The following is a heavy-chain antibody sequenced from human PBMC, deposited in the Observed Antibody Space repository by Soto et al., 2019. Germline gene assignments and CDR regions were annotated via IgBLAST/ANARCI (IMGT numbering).Heavy chain of an antibody. CDR1: GFIFSNYV. CDR3: AREVLWSRYFDY. V-gene: IGHV3-30-3*01. D-gene: IGHD3-10*01. J-gene: IGHJ4*02. CDR2: MSYDGTTK. Sequence: QVQLVESGGGVVQPGRSLSLSCAASGFIFSNYVMYWVRQAPGKGLEWVAFMSYDGTTKSYADSVKGRFTISRDNSQNTLYLQMNSLRPEDTGVYYCAREVLWSRYFDYWGQGTLVTASS.